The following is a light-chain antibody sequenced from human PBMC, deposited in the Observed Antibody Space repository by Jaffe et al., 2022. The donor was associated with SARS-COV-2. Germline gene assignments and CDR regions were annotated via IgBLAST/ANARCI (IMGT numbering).Light chain of an antibody. CDR3: LQGTHWPRT. CDR2: KIS. CDR1: QSLVYSDGKIY. V-gene: IGKV2-30*01. J-gene: IGKJ5*01. Sequence: DVVMTQSPLSLPVTLGQPASISCRSSQSLVYSDGKIYLNWFQQRPGQSPRRLIYKISSRDSGVPDRFSGSGSATDFTLNISRVEAEDVGVYYCLQGTHWPRTFGQGTRLEIK.